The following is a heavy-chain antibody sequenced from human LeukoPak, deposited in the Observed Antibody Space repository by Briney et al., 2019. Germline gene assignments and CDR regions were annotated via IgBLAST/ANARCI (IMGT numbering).Heavy chain of an antibody. CDR1: GYTFTSYT. V-gene: IGHV1-3*03. CDR3: ARERGIRDAFDF. J-gene: IGHJ3*01. Sequence: EASVKVSCRASGYTFTSYTIHWVGQAPGQRLEWMGWIRVGRGDSTCSQEFQGRVTLTRDTSATTAYLEVSSLRPEDMAVYYCARERGIRDAFDFWGQGTMVTVSS. CDR2: IRVGRGDS. D-gene: IGHD1-14*01.